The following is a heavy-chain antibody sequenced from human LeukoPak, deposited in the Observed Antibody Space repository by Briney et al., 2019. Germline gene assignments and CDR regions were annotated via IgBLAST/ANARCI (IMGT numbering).Heavy chain of an antibody. V-gene: IGHV3-30*04. CDR1: GFTFSIYA. D-gene: IGHD3-22*01. CDR3: ARERITMIVVVKGDAFDI. J-gene: IGHJ3*02. Sequence: PGRSLRLSCAASGFTFSIYAMHWVRQAPGKGLEWVAVISYDGSNKYYADSVKGRFTISRDNSKNTLYLQMNSLRAEDTAVYYCARERITMIVVVKGDAFDIWGQGTMVTVSS. CDR2: ISYDGSNK.